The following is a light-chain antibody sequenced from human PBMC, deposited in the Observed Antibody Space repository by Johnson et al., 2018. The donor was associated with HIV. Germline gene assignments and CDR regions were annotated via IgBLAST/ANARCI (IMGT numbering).Light chain of an antibody. CDR2: RND. V-gene: IGLV1-51*02. CDR1: SSNIGNNY. CDR3: GTWDNSLSAGV. J-gene: IGLJ1*01. Sequence: QSVLTQPPSVSAAPGQKVTISCSTSSSNIGNNYVSWYQQLPGTAPKLLIYRNDKRPSGIPDRFSGSKSGTSATLGITGLQTGDEADYYCGTWDNSLSAGVFGTGTKVTVL.